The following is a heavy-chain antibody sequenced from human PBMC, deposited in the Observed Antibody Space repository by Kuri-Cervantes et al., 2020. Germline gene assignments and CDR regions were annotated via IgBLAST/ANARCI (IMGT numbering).Heavy chain of an antibody. CDR1: GFTFSSYW. V-gene: IGHV3-74*01. CDR2: INSDGSST. D-gene: IGHD5-24*01. J-gene: IGHJ6*03. CDR3: ARGNPSRDHLGYYYYYYMDV. Sequence: LSLTCAASGFTFSSYWMHWVRQAPGKGLVWVSRINSDGSSTSYADSVKGRFTISRDNAKNSVYLQMNSLRAEDTAVYYCARGNPSRDHLGYYYYYYMDVWGKGTTVTVSS.